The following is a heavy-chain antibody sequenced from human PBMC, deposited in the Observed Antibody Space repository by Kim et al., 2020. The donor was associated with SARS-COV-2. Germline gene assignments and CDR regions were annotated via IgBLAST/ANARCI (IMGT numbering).Heavy chain of an antibody. Sequence: SQTLSLTCAISGDSVSSNSAAWNCIRQSPSRGLEWLGRTYYRSKWYNDYAVSVKSRITINPDTSKNQFSLQLNSVTPEDTAVYYCARDPIVVVPAATYYYGMDVWGQGTTVTVSS. V-gene: IGHV6-1*01. CDR3: ARDPIVVVPAATYYYGMDV. D-gene: IGHD2-2*01. CDR2: TYYRSKWYN. J-gene: IGHJ6*02. CDR1: GDSVSSNSAA.